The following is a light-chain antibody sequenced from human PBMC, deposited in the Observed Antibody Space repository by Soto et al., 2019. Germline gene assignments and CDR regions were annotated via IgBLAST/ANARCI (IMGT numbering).Light chain of an antibody. V-gene: IGKV2-24*01. Sequence: DVVLTQTPLSSPVTLGQPASISCRSSQSLVYSDGNTYLSWLQQRPGQPPRLLIYQISNRFSGVPDRFSGSGAGTDFTLKISRVEAEDVGVYYCMQFAHFPRTFGQGTKGEI. CDR2: QIS. CDR1: QSLVYSDGNTY. J-gene: IGKJ1*01. CDR3: MQFAHFPRT.